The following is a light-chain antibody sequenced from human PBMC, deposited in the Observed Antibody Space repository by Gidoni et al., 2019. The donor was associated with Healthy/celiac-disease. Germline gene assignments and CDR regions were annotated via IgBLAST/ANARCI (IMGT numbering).Light chain of an antibody. CDR2: WAS. Sequence: DSVMTKSPDSLAVSLGERATSNCKSSQSVLYSSNNKNYLAWYQQKPGQPPKLLICWASPRESGVPDRFSGSGSGTDFTLTISSLQAEDVAVYYCQQYYSTPPTFGQGTKLEIK. V-gene: IGKV4-1*01. CDR3: QQYYSTPPT. CDR1: QSVLYSSNNKNY. J-gene: IGKJ2*01.